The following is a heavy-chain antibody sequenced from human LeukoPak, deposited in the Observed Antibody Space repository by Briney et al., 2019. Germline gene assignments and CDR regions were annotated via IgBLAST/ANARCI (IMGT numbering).Heavy chain of an antibody. Sequence: GASVKVSCKASGYTFTYRYLHWVRQAPGQALEWMGWITPFNGNTNYAQKFQDRVTITRDRSMSTAYMELSSLRSEDTAMYYCASELSPFIVTKTAFAFDIWGQGTMVTVSS. V-gene: IGHV1-45*02. D-gene: IGHD2-21*01. CDR3: ASELSPFIVTKTAFAFDI. CDR2: ITPFNGNT. CDR1: GYTFTYRY. J-gene: IGHJ3*02.